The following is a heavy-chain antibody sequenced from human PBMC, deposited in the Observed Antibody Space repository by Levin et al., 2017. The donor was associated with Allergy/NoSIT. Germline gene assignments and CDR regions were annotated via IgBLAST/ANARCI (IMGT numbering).Heavy chain of an antibody. CDR2: IYTSGST. CDR3: ARGRQLVVPAAESWFDP. V-gene: IGHV4-61*02. D-gene: IGHD2-2*01. J-gene: IGHJ5*02. Sequence: SETLSLTCTVSGGSISSGSYYWSWIRQPAGKGLEWIGRIYTSGSTNYNPSLKSRVTISVDTSKNQFSLKLSSVTAADTAVYYCARGRQLVVPAAESWFDPWGQGTLVTVSS. CDR1: GGSISSGSYY.